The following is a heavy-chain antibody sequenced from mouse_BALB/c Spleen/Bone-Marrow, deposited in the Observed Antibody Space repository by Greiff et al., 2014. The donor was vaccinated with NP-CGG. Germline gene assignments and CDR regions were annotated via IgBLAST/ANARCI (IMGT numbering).Heavy chain of an antibody. CDR1: GFSLTNYG. V-gene: IGHV2-9*02. CDR2: IWADGST. CDR3: ARITTATGAMDY. Sequence: QVQLKESGPGLMAPSPSLSITCTVSGFSLTNYGVHWVRQPPGKGLEWLGVIWADGSTNYNSALMSRLSISKDNSKSQVFFKMNSLQTDDTAMYYCARITTATGAMDYWGQGTSVTVSS. D-gene: IGHD1-2*01. J-gene: IGHJ4*01.